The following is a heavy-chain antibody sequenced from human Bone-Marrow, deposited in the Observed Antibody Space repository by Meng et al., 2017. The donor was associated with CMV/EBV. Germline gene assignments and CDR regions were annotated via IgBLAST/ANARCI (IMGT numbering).Heavy chain of an antibody. Sequence: GESLKISCAASGFTFSSYSMNWVRQAPGKGLEWVSYISSSSSTIYYADSVKGRFTISRDNAKNSLYLQMNSLRAEDTAVYYCARLARRGNRFLEWSGCRPMAVWGQGNTVNGAS. V-gene: IGHV3-48*04. CDR1: GFTFSSYS. J-gene: IGHJ6*01. CDR3: ARLARRGNRFLEWSGCRPMAV. D-gene: IGHD3-3*01. CDR2: ISSSSSTI.